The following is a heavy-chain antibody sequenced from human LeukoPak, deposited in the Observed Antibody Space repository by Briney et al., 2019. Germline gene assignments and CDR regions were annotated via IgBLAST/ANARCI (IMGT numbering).Heavy chain of an antibody. J-gene: IGHJ4*02. CDR3: ARHRYFDY. V-gene: IGHV5-51*01. CDR1: GYSYTTYW. CDR2: IFPGDSNI. Sequence: GESLKISCKASGYSYTTYWIGWVRQMPGKGLEWMGIIFPGDSNIRYSPSFQGQVTISADKSISTAYLQWSSLKASDTAMYYCARHRYFDYWGQGTLVTVSS.